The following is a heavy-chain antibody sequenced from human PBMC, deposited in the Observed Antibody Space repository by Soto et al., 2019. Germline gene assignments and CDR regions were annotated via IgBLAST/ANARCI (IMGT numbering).Heavy chain of an antibody. J-gene: IGHJ4*02. CDR2: IRSKANSYAT. CDR3: TASGSDTFVDY. V-gene: IGHV3-73*01. Sequence: PGGSLRLSCAASWFTFSDSGMHCVRQASGKGPERVGRIRSKANSYATAYAASVKGRFTISRDDSKNTAYLQMNSLKTEDTAVYYCTASGSDTFVDYWGRGTLVTVSS. CDR1: WFTFSDSG. D-gene: IGHD5-12*01.